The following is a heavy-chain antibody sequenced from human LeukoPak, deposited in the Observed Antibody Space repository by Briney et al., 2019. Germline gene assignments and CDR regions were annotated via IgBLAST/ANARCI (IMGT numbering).Heavy chain of an antibody. J-gene: IGHJ4*02. Sequence: GGSLTLSCAASGFTFSTHSMNWVRQAPGKGLEWVSFIYSGGSTYYADSVKGRFTISRDNSKTTLYLQMNSLRAEDTAVYYCARDLTHEDTAMVDFDYWGQGTLVTVSS. D-gene: IGHD5-18*01. V-gene: IGHV3-66*01. CDR2: IYSGGST. CDR1: GFTFSTHS. CDR3: ARDLTHEDTAMVDFDY.